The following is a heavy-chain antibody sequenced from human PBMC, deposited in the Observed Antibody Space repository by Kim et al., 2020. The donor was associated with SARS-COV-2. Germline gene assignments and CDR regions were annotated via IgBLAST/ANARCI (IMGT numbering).Heavy chain of an antibody. CDR3: ARFGITIFGVVNHYYYGMDV. J-gene: IGHJ6*02. CDR1: GGSISSYY. Sequence: SETLSLTCTVSGGSISSYYWSWIRQPPGKGLEWIGHIYYSGSTNYNPSLKSRVTISVDTSKNQFSLKLSSVTAADTAVYYCARFGITIFGVVNHYYYGMDVWGQGTTVTVSS. V-gene: IGHV4-59*01. D-gene: IGHD3-3*01. CDR2: IYYSGST.